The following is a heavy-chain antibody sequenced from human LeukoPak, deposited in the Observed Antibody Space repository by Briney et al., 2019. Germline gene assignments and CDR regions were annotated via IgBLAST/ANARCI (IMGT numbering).Heavy chain of an antibody. CDR3: AKDLTYTSQGGSDS. CDR1: GFTFSTYD. D-gene: IGHD3-16*01. J-gene: IGHJ4*02. CDR2: IRYDGNSE. V-gene: IGHV3-30*02. Sequence: GGSLRLSCTASGFTFSTYDMHWVRHAPGKGLQWVTFIRYDGNSESYADSVKGRFIISRDNSKNTLYLQMNSLRAEDTALYFCAKDLTYTSQGGSDSWGQGTLVIVSS.